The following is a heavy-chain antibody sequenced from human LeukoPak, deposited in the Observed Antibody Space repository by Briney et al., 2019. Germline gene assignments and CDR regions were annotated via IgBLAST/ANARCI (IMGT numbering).Heavy chain of an antibody. J-gene: IGHJ4*02. D-gene: IGHD6-13*01. CDR2: INGDGSET. CDR3: ARGSGRQQLEQNY. V-gene: IGHV3-74*01. Sequence: PGGSLRLSCAASGFTFSSFWIYWVRHAPGKGLVWVSRINGDGSETIYADSVKGRFTISRDNAKNTVYLQMNSLRAEDTAVYYCARGSGRQQLEQNYWGQGNLVTVSS. CDR1: GFTFSSFW.